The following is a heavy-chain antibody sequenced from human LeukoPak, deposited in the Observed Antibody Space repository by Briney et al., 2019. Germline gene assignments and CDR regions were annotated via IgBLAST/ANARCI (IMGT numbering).Heavy chain of an antibody. CDR2: VNRWGST. D-gene: IGHD5-18*01. CDR3: ASTSTWIQLWYPIGWFDP. Sequence: KASETLSLTCAVHGGSFSLYHWSWIRQSPGKGLEWIGEVNRWGSTNYNPSLKSRVTISLYTSKNQFSLNLRSLTAADTAVSYCASTSTWIQLWYPIGWFDPWGQGTLVTVSS. CDR1: GGSFSLYH. J-gene: IGHJ5*02. V-gene: IGHV4-34*01.